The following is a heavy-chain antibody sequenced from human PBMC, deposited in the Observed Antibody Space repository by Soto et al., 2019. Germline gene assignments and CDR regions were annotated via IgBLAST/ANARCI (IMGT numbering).Heavy chain of an antibody. Sequence: PSETLSLTCTVSGGSISSYYWSWIRQPPGKGLEWIGYIYYSGSTNYNPSLKSRVTISVDTSKNQFSLKLSSVTAADTAVYYCARRYNQASYYCTDVWGKGTTVTVSS. D-gene: IGHD1-20*01. CDR1: GGSISSYY. CDR2: IYYSGST. V-gene: IGHV4-59*01. J-gene: IGHJ6*03. CDR3: ARRYNQASYYCTDV.